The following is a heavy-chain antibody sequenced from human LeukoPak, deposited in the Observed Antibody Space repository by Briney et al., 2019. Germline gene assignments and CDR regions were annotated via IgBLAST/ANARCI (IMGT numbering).Heavy chain of an antibody. V-gene: IGHV3-15*01. D-gene: IGHD6-6*01. CDR3: TTWSSQFDH. J-gene: IGHJ4*02. CDR2: IQSKTDGGTT. Sequence: GGSLRLSCAASGFTFSDAWMTWVRQAPRKGLECVGFIQSKTDGGTTDSATPVKGRFTVSRDDSKNTLYLQMNSLKTKDTAVYYCTTWSSQFDHWGQGTLVTVSS. CDR1: GFTFSDAW.